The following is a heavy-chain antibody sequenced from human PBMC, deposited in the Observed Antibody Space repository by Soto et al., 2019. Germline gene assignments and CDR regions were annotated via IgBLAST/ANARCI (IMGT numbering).Heavy chain of an antibody. V-gene: IGHV1-69*13. J-gene: IGHJ6*02. CDR1: GGTFSSYA. CDR2: IIPIFGTA. Sequence: ASVKVSCKASGGTFSSYAISWVRQAPGQGLEWMGGIIPIFGTANYAQKFQGRVTITADESTSTAYMELSSLRSEDTAVYYCARVNQKPSSGWTYYYYGMDVWGQGTTVTVSS. CDR3: ARVNQKPSSGWTYYYYGMDV. D-gene: IGHD6-19*01.